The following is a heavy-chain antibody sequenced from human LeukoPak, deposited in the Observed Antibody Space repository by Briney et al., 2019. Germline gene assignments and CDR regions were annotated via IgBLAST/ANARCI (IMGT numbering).Heavy chain of an antibody. CDR2: ISGYNGNT. CDR1: GYTFTNFG. V-gene: IGHV1-18*01. CDR3: ARGSDPEVAVVFQFDY. D-gene: IGHD6-19*01. J-gene: IGHJ4*02. Sequence: GASVKVSCKASGYTFTNFGFHWVRQAPGQGLEWMGRISGYNGNTNYAQKLQGRVTMTTDPSTNTAYMELRSLRFDDTAVYYCARGSDPEVAVVFQFDYWGQGSPVTVSS.